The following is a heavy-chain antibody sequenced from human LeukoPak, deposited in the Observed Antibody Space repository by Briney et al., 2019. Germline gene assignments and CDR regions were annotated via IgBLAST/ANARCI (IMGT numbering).Heavy chain of an antibody. D-gene: IGHD3-3*01. CDR2: IYPTGST. CDR3: ARARDMVIMSE. V-gene: IGHV4-30-2*01. CDR1: GGSISSGGYY. J-gene: IGHJ4*02. Sequence: SQTLSLTCTVSGGSISSGGYYCSWSRQPRGKGLELIGYIYPTGSTHSTPTRKSRVTISVDRSKTQYPMTLSSVTAADSAVYCVARARDMVIMSEWGQGTLVTVSS.